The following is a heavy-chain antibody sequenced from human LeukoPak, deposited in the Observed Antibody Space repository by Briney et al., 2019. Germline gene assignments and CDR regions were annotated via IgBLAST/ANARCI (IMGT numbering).Heavy chain of an antibody. CDR2: IIPIFGTA. J-gene: IGHJ2*01. CDR1: GGTFNSYA. D-gene: IGHD6-6*01. CDR3: ARALAARPLWYFDL. V-gene: IGHV1-69*13. Sequence: ASVKVSCKASGGTFNSYAISWVRQAPGQGLEWMGGIIPIFGTANYAQKFQGRVTITADGSTSTAYMELSSLRSEDTAVYYCARALAARPLWYFDLWGRGTLVTVSS.